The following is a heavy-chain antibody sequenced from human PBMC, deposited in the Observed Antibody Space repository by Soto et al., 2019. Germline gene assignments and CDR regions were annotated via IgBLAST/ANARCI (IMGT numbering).Heavy chain of an antibody. V-gene: IGHV3-23*01. CDR2: ISGSGGST. J-gene: IGHJ4*02. CDR1: GFTFSSYA. Sequence: PGGSLRLSCAASGFTFSSYAMSWVRQAPGKGLEWVSAISGSGGSTYYADSVKGRFTISRDNSKNTLYLQMNSLRAEDTAVYYCAKATDCSGGRCYPYYFDYWGQGTLVTVSS. D-gene: IGHD2-15*01. CDR3: AKATDCSGGRCYPYYFDY.